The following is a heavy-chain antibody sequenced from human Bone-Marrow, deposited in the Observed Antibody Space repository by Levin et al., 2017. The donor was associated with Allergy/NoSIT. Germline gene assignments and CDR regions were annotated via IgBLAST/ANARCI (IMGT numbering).Heavy chain of an antibody. CDR1: GFTFSSYS. J-gene: IGHJ4*02. CDR2: ISSSSSYI. CDR3: ASSADRYFDWLSV. V-gene: IGHV3-21*01. D-gene: IGHD3-9*01. Sequence: LSLTCAASGFTFSSYSMNWVRQAPGKGLEWVSSISSSSSYIYYADSVKGRFTISRDNAKNSLYLQMNSLRAEDTAVYYCASSADRYFDWLSVWGQGTLVTVSS.